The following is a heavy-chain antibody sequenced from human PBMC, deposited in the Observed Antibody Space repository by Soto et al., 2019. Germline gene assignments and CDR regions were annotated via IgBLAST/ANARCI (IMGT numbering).Heavy chain of an antibody. J-gene: IGHJ4*02. CDR1: GGSISSYY. CDR2: IYTSGST. V-gene: IGHV4-4*07. Sequence: SETLSLTCTVSGGSISSYYWSWIRQPAGKGLEWIGRIYTSGSTNYNPSLKSRVTMSVDTSKNQFSLKPSSVTAADTAVYYCATELSEYCGGDCYAFDYWGQGTLVTVSS. CDR3: ATELSEYCGGDCYAFDY. D-gene: IGHD2-21*02.